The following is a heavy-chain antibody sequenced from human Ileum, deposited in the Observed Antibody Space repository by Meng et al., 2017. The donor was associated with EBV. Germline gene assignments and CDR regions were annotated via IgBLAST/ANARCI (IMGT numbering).Heavy chain of an antibody. CDR3: ASSDYYRSDY. J-gene: IGHJ4*02. Sequence: QGQLQESGPGLVKPSETLSLTCAVSGGSISRSDWWSWVRQPPGKGLEWIGETSHSGSTNYSPSLKSRVTISLDKSKNQLSLKLNSVTAADTAAYYCASSDYYRSDYWGQGTLVTVSS. V-gene: IGHV4-4*02. D-gene: IGHD3-22*01. CDR2: TSHSGST. CDR1: GGSISRSDW.